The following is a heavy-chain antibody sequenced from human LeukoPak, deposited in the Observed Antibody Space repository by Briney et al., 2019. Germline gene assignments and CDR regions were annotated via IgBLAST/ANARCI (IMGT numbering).Heavy chain of an antibody. CDR2: INHSGST. Sequence: SETLSLTCALYGGSFSGYYWSWIRQPPGKGLEWNGEINHSGSTNYNPSLKSRVTISVDTSKNQFSLKLSSVTAADTAVYYCARGLIVGAPDYWGQGTLVTVSS. CDR1: GGSFSGYY. J-gene: IGHJ4*02. V-gene: IGHV4-34*01. D-gene: IGHD1-26*01. CDR3: ARGLIVGAPDY.